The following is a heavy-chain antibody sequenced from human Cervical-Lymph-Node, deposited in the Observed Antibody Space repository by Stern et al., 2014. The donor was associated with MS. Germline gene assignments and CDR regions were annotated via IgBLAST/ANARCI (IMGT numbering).Heavy chain of an antibody. CDR2: TKYDGSEK. CDR3: AREGYCDY. CDR1: GFIFSNSW. V-gene: IGHV3-7*01. J-gene: IGHJ4*02. Sequence: EVQLEESGGGLVQPGGSLRLSCAASGFIFSNSWMSWVRPAPGKGLEWVANTKYDGSEKNYVDSVKGRFTISRDNAKNTLYLQMNSLRAEDTAMYYCAREGYCDYWGQGTLVTVSS. D-gene: IGHD2-15*01.